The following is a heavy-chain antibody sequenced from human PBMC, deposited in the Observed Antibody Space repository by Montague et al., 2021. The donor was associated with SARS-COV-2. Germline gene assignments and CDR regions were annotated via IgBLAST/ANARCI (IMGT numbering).Heavy chain of an antibody. CDR3: ARDARTITIFGVLSMQQYFDF. CDR2: ISTSSSTI. CDR1: GFTFSSYS. D-gene: IGHD3-3*01. Sequence: SLRLSCAASGFTFSSYSMNWVRQAPGKGLEWVSFISTSSSTIYYADSVKGRFTISRDNAKNSLYLQMNSLRDEDTAVYYCARDARTITIFGVLSMQQYFDFWGQGTLVTVSS. J-gene: IGHJ4*02. V-gene: IGHV3-48*02.